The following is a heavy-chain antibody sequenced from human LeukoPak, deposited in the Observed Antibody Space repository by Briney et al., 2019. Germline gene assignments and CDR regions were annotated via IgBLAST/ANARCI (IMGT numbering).Heavy chain of an antibody. J-gene: IGHJ4*02. CDR2: IKQDGSEK. D-gene: IGHD5-12*01. CDR1: RFTFSTYW. V-gene: IGHV3-7*04. Sequence: GGSLRLSCAASRFTFSTYWMSWVRQAPGKGLEWVANIKQDGSEKYYVDSVKGRFTISRDNAKNSLYLQMNSLRAEDTAVYYCTRGYVGIDYWGQGTLVTVSS. CDR3: TRGYVGIDY.